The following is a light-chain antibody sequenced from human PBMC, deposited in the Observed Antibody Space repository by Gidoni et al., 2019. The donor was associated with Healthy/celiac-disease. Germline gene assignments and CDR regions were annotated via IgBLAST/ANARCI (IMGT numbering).Light chain of an antibody. Sequence: EIVLTQSPATLSLSPGERATLSCRASQSVSSYLAWYQQKPGQAPRLLIYDASNRATGTPARFSGSGSGTDFTLTISSREPEDFAVYYCQQRSNWPPRTFGGGTKVEIK. CDR3: QQRSNWPPRT. CDR2: DAS. V-gene: IGKV3-11*01. J-gene: IGKJ4*01. CDR1: QSVSSY.